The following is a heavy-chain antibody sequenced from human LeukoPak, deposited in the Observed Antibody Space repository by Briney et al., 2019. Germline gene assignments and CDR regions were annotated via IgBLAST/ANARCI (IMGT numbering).Heavy chain of an antibody. CDR2: IYPGDSDT. J-gene: IGHJ4*02. CDR1: GYSFTSYW. V-gene: IGHV5-51*01. D-gene: IGHD6-19*01. CDR3: ARSAVHVPHERTIAVASNDY. Sequence: GESLKISCKGSGYSFTSYWIGWVRQMPGKGLEWMGIIYPGDSDTRYSPSFQGQVTISADKSISTAYLQWSSLKASDTAMYYCARSAVHVPHERTIAVASNDYWGQGTLVTVSS.